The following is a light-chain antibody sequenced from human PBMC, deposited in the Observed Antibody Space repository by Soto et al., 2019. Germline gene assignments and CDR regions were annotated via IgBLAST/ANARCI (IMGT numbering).Light chain of an antibody. J-gene: IGLJ3*02. Sequence: QSALTQPPSASGSPGQSVAISCTGSRSDVGDYNYVSWYQQHPGKAPKLMIYEVSKRPSGVPDRFSGSKSGNTASLTVSGRQAEDAADYYCSSYAGSHNWVFGGGTKLTVL. CDR3: SSYAGSHNWV. V-gene: IGLV2-8*01. CDR2: EVS. CDR1: RSDVGDYNY.